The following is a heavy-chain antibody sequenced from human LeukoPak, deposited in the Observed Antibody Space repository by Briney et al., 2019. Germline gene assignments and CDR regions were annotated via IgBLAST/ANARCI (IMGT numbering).Heavy chain of an antibody. CDR1: GYTISSGYY. CDR3: ARSGGY. Sequence: SETLSLTCAVSGYTISSGYYWGWLRQPPGKGLEWIGSVYHSGITYYNPSLKSRVTISVDTSKNQFSLKLSSVTAADTAVYYCARSGGYWGQGTLVTVSS. V-gene: IGHV4-38-2*01. CDR2: VYHSGIT. J-gene: IGHJ4*01. D-gene: IGHD4-23*01.